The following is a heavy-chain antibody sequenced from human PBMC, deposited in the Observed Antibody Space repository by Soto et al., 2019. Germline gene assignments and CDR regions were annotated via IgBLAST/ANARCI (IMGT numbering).Heavy chain of an antibody. J-gene: IGHJ5*02. D-gene: IGHD6-13*01. V-gene: IGHV3-9*01. Sequence: EVQLVESGGGLVQPGRSLRLSCAASGFTFDDYAMHWVRQAPGKGLEWVSGISWNSGSIGYADSVKGRFTISRDNAKNSLYLQMNSLRAEDTALYYCAKDSRRVFFEAAGTSWFDPWGQGTLVTVSS. CDR3: AKDSRRVFFEAAGTSWFDP. CDR1: GFTFDDYA. CDR2: ISWNSGSI.